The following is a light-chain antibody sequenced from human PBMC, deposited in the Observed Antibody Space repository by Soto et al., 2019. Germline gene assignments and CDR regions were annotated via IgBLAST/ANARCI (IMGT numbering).Light chain of an antibody. Sequence: EIVLTQSPGTLSLSPGERATLSCRASQSVGSSYLAWYQQKPGQAPRLLMYGASSRATGIPDRFSGSGSGTDFTLTISRPEPEDFAEYYCQQYDSSPRTFGQGTKV. CDR3: QQYDSSPRT. CDR2: GAS. V-gene: IGKV3-20*01. J-gene: IGKJ1*01. CDR1: QSVGSSY.